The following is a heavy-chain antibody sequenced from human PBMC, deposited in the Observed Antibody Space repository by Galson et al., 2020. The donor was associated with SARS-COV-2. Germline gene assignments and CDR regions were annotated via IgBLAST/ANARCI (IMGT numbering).Heavy chain of an antibody. Sequence: ASVKVSCKASGYTFTSYGISWVRRAPGQGLEWMGWISAYNGNTNYAQKLQGRVTMTTDTSTSTAYMELRSLRSDDTAVYYCARWNHGAGPYYYYYGMDVWGQGTTVTVSS. CDR2: ISAYNGNT. J-gene: IGHJ6*02. CDR1: GYTFTSYG. CDR3: ARWNHGAGPYYYYYGMDV. V-gene: IGHV1-18*01. D-gene: IGHD6-19*01.